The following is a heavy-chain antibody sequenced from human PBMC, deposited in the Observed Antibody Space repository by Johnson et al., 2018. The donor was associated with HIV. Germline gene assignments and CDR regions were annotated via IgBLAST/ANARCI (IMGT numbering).Heavy chain of an antibody. D-gene: IGHD1-1*01. CDR3: ARESPGYAFDI. V-gene: IGHV3-66*01. CDR1: GFTVSSNY. Sequence: VQLVESGGGVVQPGGSLRLSCAASGFTVSSNYMSWVRQAPGKGLEWVSVIYSGGTTGYADSVKGRFTISRDNAKNSLYLQMNSLRAGETAVYYGARESPGYAFDIWGQGTMVTVSS. J-gene: IGHJ3*02. CDR2: IYSGGTT.